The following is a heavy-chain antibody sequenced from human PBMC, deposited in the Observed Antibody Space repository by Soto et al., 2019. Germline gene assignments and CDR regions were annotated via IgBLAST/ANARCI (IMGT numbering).Heavy chain of an antibody. CDR1: GGSISSGDYY. Sequence: PSETLSLTCTVSGGSISSGDYYWSGIRQPPGKGLEWIGYIYYSGSTYYNPSLKSRVTISVDTSKNQFSLKLSSVTAADTAVYYCARGGGRRFLKYWGQGTLVTVSS. J-gene: IGHJ4*02. D-gene: IGHD3-3*01. V-gene: IGHV4-30-4*01. CDR3: ARGGGRRFLKY. CDR2: IYYSGST.